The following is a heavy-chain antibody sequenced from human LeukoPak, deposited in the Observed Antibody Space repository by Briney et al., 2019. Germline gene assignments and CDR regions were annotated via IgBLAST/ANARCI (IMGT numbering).Heavy chain of an antibody. CDR2: IRSKAYGRTT. CDR1: GFTFSDYA. Sequence: PGRSLTLSCTASGFTFSDYAMSWVRQAPGKGLEWVGFIRSKAYGRTTEYVASVKGRFTIPRDDSNRIAYLQMNSLKTEDTAVYYCTRAEVLLWFGELLPDYWGQGTLVTVSS. D-gene: IGHD3-10*01. V-gene: IGHV3-49*04. J-gene: IGHJ4*02. CDR3: TRAEVLLWFGELLPDY.